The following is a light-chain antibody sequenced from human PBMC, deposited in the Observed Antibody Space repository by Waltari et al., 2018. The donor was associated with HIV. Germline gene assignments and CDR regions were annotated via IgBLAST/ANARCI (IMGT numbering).Light chain of an antibody. V-gene: IGKV1-9*01. CDR2: GAS. Sequence: DILLTQSPSFMSASPGDRVTFACRANQTISTFLAWYQQRPGKAPKLLIYGASTLHIGVPSRFSATGSGTDFFLTITNLQPEDFGIYYCQQVNSYPLPFGGGTKLELK. CDR3: QQVNSYPLP. CDR1: QTISTF. J-gene: IGKJ4*01.